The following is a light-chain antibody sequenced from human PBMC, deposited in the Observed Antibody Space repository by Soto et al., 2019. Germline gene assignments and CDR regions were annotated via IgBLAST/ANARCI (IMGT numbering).Light chain of an antibody. CDR3: QKYNNAPWT. CDR1: QGISNY. V-gene: IGKV1-27*01. J-gene: IGKJ1*01. Sequence: DIQMTQSPSSLSASVGDRVTITCRASQGISNYLAWYQQKPGKVPKLLIYAASTLQSGVPSRFSGSGSGTDFTLIISSLQTEDVAAYYCQKYNNAPWTFGQGTKVEIK. CDR2: AAS.